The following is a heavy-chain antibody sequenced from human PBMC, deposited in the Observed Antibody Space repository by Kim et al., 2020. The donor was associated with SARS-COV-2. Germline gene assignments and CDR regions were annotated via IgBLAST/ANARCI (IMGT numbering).Heavy chain of an antibody. CDR3: ARGFYSSGWSSGDYYYGMDV. Sequence: SETLSLTCTVSGGSISSYYWSWIRQPPGKGLEWIGYIYYSGSTNYNPSLKSRVTISVDTSKNQFSLKLSSVTAADTAVYYCARGFYSSGWSSGDYYYGMDVWGQGTTVTVSS. V-gene: IGHV4-59*13. D-gene: IGHD6-19*01. CDR2: IYYSGST. CDR1: GGSISSYY. J-gene: IGHJ6*02.